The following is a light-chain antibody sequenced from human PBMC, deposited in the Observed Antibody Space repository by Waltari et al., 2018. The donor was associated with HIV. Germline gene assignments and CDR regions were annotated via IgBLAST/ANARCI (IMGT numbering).Light chain of an antibody. CDR3: QQYGNSPPYT. CDR1: QSVSSGY. V-gene: IGKV3-20*01. J-gene: IGKJ2*01. CDR2: GAS. Sequence: EIVLTQSPGTLSLSPGERATLSCRASQSVSSGYLAGYQQKPGQAPRVLIYGASSRATGIPDRFSGSGSGTDFTLTISRLEPEDFAVYYCQQYGNSPPYTFGQGTKLEIK.